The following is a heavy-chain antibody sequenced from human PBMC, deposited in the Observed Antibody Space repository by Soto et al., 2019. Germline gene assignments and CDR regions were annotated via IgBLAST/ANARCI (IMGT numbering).Heavy chain of an antibody. CDR2: INAGNGNT. V-gene: IGHV1-3*01. J-gene: IGHJ4*02. Sequence: ASVKVSCKASGYTFTSYAMHWVRQAPGQRLEWMGWINAGNGNTKYSQKFQGRVTITRDTSASTAYMELSSLRSEDTAVYYCARVLELRGYYFDYWGQGTLVTVSS. D-gene: IGHD1-7*01. CDR1: GYTFTSYA. CDR3: ARVLELRGYYFDY.